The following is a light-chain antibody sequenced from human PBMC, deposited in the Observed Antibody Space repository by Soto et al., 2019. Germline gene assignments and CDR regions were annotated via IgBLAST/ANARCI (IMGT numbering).Light chain of an antibody. Sequence: DIPMTQSPPSLSASVGDRVSITCRASQGIRNALGWYSQKPGKAHERLMYSASLLQTGVPSRFSGSGSGTEFTLTIYSLQPEDFATYYCLQHNTYPYTFGQGTRLDIK. V-gene: IGKV1-17*01. CDR1: QGIRNA. J-gene: IGKJ2*01. CDR2: SAS. CDR3: LQHNTYPYT.